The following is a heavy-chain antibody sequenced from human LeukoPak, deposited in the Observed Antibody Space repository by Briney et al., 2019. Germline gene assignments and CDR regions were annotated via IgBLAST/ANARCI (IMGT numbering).Heavy chain of an antibody. CDR2: SCYSGST. D-gene: IGHD3-10*01. CDR1: GGSISSGNYY. Sequence: PSETLSLTCAVSGGSISSGNYYWSWIRQPPGKGLEWIVYSCYSGSTYDNPSHERRVTISVATSKIQFSLKLSSMTAADTAVYYCASVGYFGSGNYYNDRGGFDYWGQGTLVTVSS. J-gene: IGHJ4*02. V-gene: IGHV4-61*01. CDR3: ASVGYFGSGNYYNDRGGFDY.